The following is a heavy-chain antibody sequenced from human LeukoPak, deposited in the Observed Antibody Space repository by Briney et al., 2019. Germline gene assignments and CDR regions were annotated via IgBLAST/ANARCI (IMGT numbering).Heavy chain of an antibody. D-gene: IGHD3-22*01. V-gene: IGHV3-21*01. Sequence: GGSLRLSCAASGFTFSDYAMNWVRQAPGKGLEWVSSISGSSDDIYYADSVKGRFTISRDNAKNSLYLQMNSLRAEDTAVYYCARLYDGSAYHADHFDYWGQGTLVIVSS. CDR2: ISGSSDDI. CDR3: ARLYDGSAYHADHFDY. J-gene: IGHJ4*02. CDR1: GFTFSDYA.